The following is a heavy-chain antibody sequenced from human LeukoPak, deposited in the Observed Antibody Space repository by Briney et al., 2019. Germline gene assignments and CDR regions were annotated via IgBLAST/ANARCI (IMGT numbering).Heavy chain of an antibody. CDR3: ARRYYYHTSGYNWYYFDY. CDR2: IYYSGTT. J-gene: IGHJ4*02. V-gene: IGHV4-59*08. CDR1: GGSISSYH. Sequence: SETLSLTCTVSGGSISSYHWSWIRQPPGKGLEWIGHIYYSGTTNYNTSLKRRVTISVEKSKKQLSLKLRYGTGADTAVYYCARRYYYHTSGYNWYYFDYWGQGTLVTVSS. D-gene: IGHD3-22*01.